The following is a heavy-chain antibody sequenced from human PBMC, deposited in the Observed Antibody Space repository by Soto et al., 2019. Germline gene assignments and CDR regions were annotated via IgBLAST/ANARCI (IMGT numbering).Heavy chain of an antibody. CDR3: AKDRGVRGSIGSIDY. CDR2: ISASGGST. Sequence: GGSLRLSCAASGFTFSSHAMNWVRQAPGKGLEWVSGISASGGSTYYADSVKGRFTISRDNSKNTLYLQMKSVRAEDTAVYYCAKDRGVRGSIGSIDYWGQGTLVTVSS. V-gene: IGHV3-23*01. CDR1: GFTFSSHA. J-gene: IGHJ4*02. D-gene: IGHD3-10*01.